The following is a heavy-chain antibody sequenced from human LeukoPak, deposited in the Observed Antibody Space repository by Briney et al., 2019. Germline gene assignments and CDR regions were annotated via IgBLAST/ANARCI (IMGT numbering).Heavy chain of an antibody. CDR2: ISAYNGNT. CDR3: ARDREIAATGTGQKGVDY. V-gene: IGHV1-18*01. Sequence: ASVKVSCKASGYTFTSYGVSWVRQAPGQGLEWRGWISAYNGNTNYAQKVQGRATMTTDTSTRTAYMELTSLRSDDTAVYYCARDREIAATGTGQKGVDYWGQGTLVTVSS. CDR1: GYTFTSYG. D-gene: IGHD6-13*01. J-gene: IGHJ4*02.